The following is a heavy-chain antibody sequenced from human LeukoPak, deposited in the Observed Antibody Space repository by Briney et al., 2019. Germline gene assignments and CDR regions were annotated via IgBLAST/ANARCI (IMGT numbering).Heavy chain of an antibody. D-gene: IGHD3-9*01. V-gene: IGHV1-2*02. CDR2: INPNSGGT. CDR3: AREIGHYDILTGYYRGSNNFDY. CDR1: GHTFTGYY. Sequence: RGASVKVSCKASGHTFTGYYKHWVRQAPGQGLEWMGWINPNSGGTNYAQKFQGRVTMTRDTSISTAYMELSRLRSDDTAVYYCAREIGHYDILTGYYRGSNNFDYWGQGTLVTVSS. J-gene: IGHJ4*02.